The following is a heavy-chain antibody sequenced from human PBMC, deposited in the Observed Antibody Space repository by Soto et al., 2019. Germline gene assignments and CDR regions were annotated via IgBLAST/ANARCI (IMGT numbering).Heavy chain of an antibody. Sequence: EVQLLESGGGLVQPGGSLRLSCAASGFTFSSYDMSWVRQAPGKGLEWVSAISGSGISTYYADSVKGRFTISRDNSKNTLYLQMNSLRAESTAVYYCAKEKAYSSGWDGMDVWGQGTAVTVSS. CDR2: ISGSGIST. D-gene: IGHD6-19*01. V-gene: IGHV3-23*01. CDR1: GFTFSSYD. CDR3: AKEKAYSSGWDGMDV. J-gene: IGHJ6*02.